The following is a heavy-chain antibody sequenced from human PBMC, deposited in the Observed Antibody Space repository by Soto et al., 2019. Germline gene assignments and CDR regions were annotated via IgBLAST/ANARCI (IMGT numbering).Heavy chain of an antibody. CDR1: GFTFGDYA. D-gene: IGHD5-18*01. CDR2: IRSKAYGGTT. J-gene: IGHJ6*02. CDR3: TRTHSYGWFVYYGMDV. V-gene: IGHV3-49*03. Sequence: GGSLRLSCTASGFTFGDYAMSWFRQAPGKGLEWVGFIRSKAYGGTTEYAASVKGRFTISRDDSKSIAYLQMNSLKTEDTAVYYCTRTHSYGWFVYYGMDVGGQGTTVTVSS.